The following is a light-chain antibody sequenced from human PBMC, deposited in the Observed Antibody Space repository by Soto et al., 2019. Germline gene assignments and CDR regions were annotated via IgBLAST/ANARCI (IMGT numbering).Light chain of an antibody. CDR2: EVR. J-gene: IGLJ3*02. V-gene: IGLV2-14*01. Sequence: QSVLTQPASVSGSAGQSITISCSGTMRDVGAYNLVSWYQQHPGTAPKLIIDEVRNRPSGISSRFSGSRSGNTASLNISGLQSEDEGDYYCSAYTDSSTLVFGGGTK. CDR1: MRDVGAYNL. CDR3: SAYTDSSTLV.